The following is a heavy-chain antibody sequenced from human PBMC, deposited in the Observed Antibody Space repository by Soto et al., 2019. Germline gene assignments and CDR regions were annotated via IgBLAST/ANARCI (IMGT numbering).Heavy chain of an antibody. Sequence: ASVKVSCKASGYTFTSYAMHWVRQAPGQRLEWMGWINAGNGNTKYSQKFQGRVTITRDTSASTAYMELSSLRSEDTAVHYCARVGYSLDYYYYYMDVWGKGTTVTVSS. V-gene: IGHV1-3*01. CDR1: GYTFTSYA. D-gene: IGHD5-18*01. CDR2: INAGNGNT. CDR3: ARVGYSLDYYYYYMDV. J-gene: IGHJ6*03.